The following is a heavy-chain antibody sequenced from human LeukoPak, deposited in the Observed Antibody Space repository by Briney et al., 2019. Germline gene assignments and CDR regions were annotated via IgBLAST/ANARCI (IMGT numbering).Heavy chain of an antibody. D-gene: IGHD2-15*01. CDR1: GFTFSDYY. CDR3: AKGPLVVVNYYFDY. CDR2: ISSSGSTI. V-gene: IGHV3-11*01. Sequence: PGGSLRLSCAASGFTFSDYYMSWIRQAPGKGLEWVSYISSSGSTIYYADSVKGRFTISRDNAKNSLYLQMNSLRAEDTAVYYCAKGPLVVVNYYFDYWGQGTLVTVSS. J-gene: IGHJ4*02.